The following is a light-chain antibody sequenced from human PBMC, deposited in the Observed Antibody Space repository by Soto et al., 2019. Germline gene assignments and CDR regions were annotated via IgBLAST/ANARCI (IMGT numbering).Light chain of an antibody. V-gene: IGKV3-20*01. J-gene: IGKJ3*01. CDR2: GAS. CDR3: QQYGRSPFT. CDR1: QSVSSSY. Sequence: EIVLTQSPGTLSLSPGERATLSCRASQSVSSSYLAWYQQKPGQAPRLLIYGASSRATGIPGRFSGSGSGTDFTLTISSLEPEDFAVYYCQQYGRSPFTLGPGTKVDIK.